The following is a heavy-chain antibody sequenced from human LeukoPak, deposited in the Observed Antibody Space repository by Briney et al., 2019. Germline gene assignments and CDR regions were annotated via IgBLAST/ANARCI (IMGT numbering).Heavy chain of an antibody. CDR2: IYYSGST. D-gene: IGHD3-22*01. CDR1: GGSISSSSYY. J-gene: IGHJ4*02. V-gene: IGHV4-39*01. CDR3: ASLCDSNGY. Sequence: PSETLSLTCTVSGGSISSSSYYWGWLRQPPGKGLEWIGSIYYSGSTYYNPSLKSRVTISVDTSKNQFSLKLSSVTAADTAVYYCASLCDSNGYWGQGTLVTVSS.